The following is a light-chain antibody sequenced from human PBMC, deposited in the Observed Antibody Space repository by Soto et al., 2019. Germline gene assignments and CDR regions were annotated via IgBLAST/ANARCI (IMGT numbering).Light chain of an antibody. CDR1: QSISSW. Sequence: DLQMTQSPSTLSASVGDRVTITCRASQSISSWLAWYQQKPGKAPKLLIYKASSLESGVPSRFSGSGSGTEFTLTISSLQPDDFATYYCQQHNSYSPLTFGQGTKVEIK. J-gene: IGKJ1*01. CDR2: KAS. V-gene: IGKV1-5*03. CDR3: QQHNSYSPLT.